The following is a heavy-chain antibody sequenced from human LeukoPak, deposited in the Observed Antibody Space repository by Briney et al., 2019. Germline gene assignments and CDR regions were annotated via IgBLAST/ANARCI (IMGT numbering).Heavy chain of an antibody. CDR3: VREGYYDSSGYLGVFDY. V-gene: IGHV3-11*04. J-gene: IGHJ4*02. CDR1: GFTFSDYY. D-gene: IGHD3-22*01. CDR2: ISSSGSTI. Sequence: GGSLRLSCAASGFTFSDYYMSWIRQAPGKGLEWVSYISSSGSTIYYADSVKGRFTISRDNAKNSVYLQMKSLRAEDTAVYYCVREGYYDSSGYLGVFDYWGQGTLVTVPS.